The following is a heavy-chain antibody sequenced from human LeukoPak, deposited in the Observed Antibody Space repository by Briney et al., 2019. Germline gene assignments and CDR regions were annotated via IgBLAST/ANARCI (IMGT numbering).Heavy chain of an antibody. CDR2: IYYSGST. CDR1: GDSISRSLYY. D-gene: IGHD4-23*01. V-gene: IGHV4-39*01. CDR3: ARSYGGHSVCDAFDI. J-gene: IGHJ3*02. Sequence: SETLFLTCTVSGDSISRSLYYWGWIRQPPGKGLEWIGTIYYSGSTYYNPSLKSRVTISVDTSKNQFSLKLTSVTAADTAVYYCARSYGGHSVCDAFDIWGQGTMVTVS.